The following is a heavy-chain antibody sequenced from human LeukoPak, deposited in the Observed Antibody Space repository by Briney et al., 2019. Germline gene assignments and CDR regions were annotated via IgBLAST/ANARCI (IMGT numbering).Heavy chain of an antibody. D-gene: IGHD6-19*01. CDR2: IWYDGSNK. Sequence: GGSLRLSCAASGFTFSSYGMHWVRQAPGKGLEWVAVIWYDGSNKYYADSVKGRFTISRDNSKNTLYLQMNSLRAEDTAVYYCARVVAVAGRGDVFDIWGQGTMVTVSS. J-gene: IGHJ3*02. CDR3: ARVVAVAGRGDVFDI. V-gene: IGHV3-33*01. CDR1: GFTFSSYG.